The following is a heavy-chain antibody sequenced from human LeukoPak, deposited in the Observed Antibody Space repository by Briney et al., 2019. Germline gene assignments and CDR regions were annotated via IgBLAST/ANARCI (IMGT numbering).Heavy chain of an antibody. CDR3: ASTYSGYDYGYYYGMDV. J-gene: IGHJ6*02. V-gene: IGHV4-39*07. CDR2: IYYSGST. D-gene: IGHD5-12*01. Sequence: PSETLSLTCTVSGGSISSSSYYWGWIRQPPGKGLEWIGSIYYSGSTYYNPSLKSRVTISVDTSKNQFSLKLSSVTAADTAVYYCASTYSGYDYGYYYGMDVWGQGTTVTVSS. CDR1: GGSISSSSYY.